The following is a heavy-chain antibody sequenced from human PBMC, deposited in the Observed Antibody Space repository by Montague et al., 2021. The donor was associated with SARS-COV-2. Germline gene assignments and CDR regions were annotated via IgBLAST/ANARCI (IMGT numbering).Heavy chain of an antibody. CDR3: ARGGHAAVVAATYWYFDL. CDR2: IKSDGTTT. V-gene: IGHV3-74*01. D-gene: IGHD2-15*01. CDR1: GLIFNNYW. Sequence: SLRLSCAASGLIFNNYWMHWVRQAPGEGLVWVSRIKSDGTTTTYADSVKGRFTISRDNAKNTVYLQMNDPRAEDTAVYYCARGGHAAVVAATYWYFDLWGRGTLVTVSS. J-gene: IGHJ2*01.